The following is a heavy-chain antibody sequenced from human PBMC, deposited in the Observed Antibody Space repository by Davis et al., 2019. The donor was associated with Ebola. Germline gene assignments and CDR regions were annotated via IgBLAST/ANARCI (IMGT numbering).Heavy chain of an antibody. CDR1: GASISSYY. CDR3: ARGPYCSSTSCDHAFDI. V-gene: IGHV4-59*01. J-gene: IGHJ3*02. Sequence: SETLSLTCPVSGASISSYYWSCIRHPPGKGLEWIGYIYYSGSTNYNPSLKSRVTISVDTSKNQFSLKLSSVTAADTAVYYCARGPYCSSTSCDHAFDIWGQGTMVTVSS. CDR2: IYYSGST. D-gene: IGHD2-2*01.